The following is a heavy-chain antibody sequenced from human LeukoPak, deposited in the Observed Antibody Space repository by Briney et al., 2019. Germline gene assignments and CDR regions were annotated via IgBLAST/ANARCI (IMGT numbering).Heavy chain of an antibody. D-gene: IGHD2-21*02. J-gene: IGHJ5*02. CDR1: GSNFSNYD. CDR3: AKGDTS. CDR2: IRYDGSDK. Sequence: PGGSLRLSCAASGSNFSNYDMHWVRQAPGKGLEWVAFIRYDGSDKYYADSVKGRFTISRDNSKNTLYLQMNGLRTDDTAVYYCAKGDTSWGQGTLVTVSS. V-gene: IGHV3-30*02.